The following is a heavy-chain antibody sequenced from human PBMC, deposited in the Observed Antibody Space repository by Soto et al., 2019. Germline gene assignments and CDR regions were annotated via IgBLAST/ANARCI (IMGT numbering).Heavy chain of an antibody. CDR2: ISYDGSNK. D-gene: IGHD5-12*01. CDR3: ANSPWDPDIVATIWEFDY. V-gene: IGHV3-30*18. Sequence: GGSLRLSCAASGFTFSSYGMHWVRQAPGKGLEWVAVISYDGSNKYYADSVKGRFTISRDNSKNTLYLQMNSLRAEDTAVYYCANSPWDPDIVATIWEFDYWGQGTLVTVSS. CDR1: GFTFSSYG. J-gene: IGHJ4*02.